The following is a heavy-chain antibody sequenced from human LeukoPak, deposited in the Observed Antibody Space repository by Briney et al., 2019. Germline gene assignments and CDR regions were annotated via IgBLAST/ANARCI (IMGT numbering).Heavy chain of an antibody. Sequence: SETLSLTCTVSGGSISSYYWSWIRQPPGKGLEWIGYIYYSGSTNYNPSLKSRVTISVDTSKNQFSLKLSSVTAADTAVYYCAREAEDGYNSFFDYWGQGTLVTVSS. CDR3: AREAEDGYNSFFDY. CDR2: IYYSGST. D-gene: IGHD5-24*01. CDR1: GGSISSYY. J-gene: IGHJ4*02. V-gene: IGHV4-59*01.